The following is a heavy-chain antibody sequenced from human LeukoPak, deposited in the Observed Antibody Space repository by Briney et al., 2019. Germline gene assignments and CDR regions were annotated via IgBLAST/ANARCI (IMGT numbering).Heavy chain of an antibody. CDR1: GGTFSSYA. V-gene: IGHV1-69*06. CDR2: IIPIFGTA. CDR3: ARRGGRIAAAGTFDY. J-gene: IGHJ4*02. D-gene: IGHD6-13*01. Sequence: GASVKVSCKASGGTFSSYAISWVRQAPGQGLEWMGGIIPIFGTANYAQKFQGRVTITADKSTSTAYMELSSLRSEDTAVYYCARRGGRIAAAGTFDYWGQGTLVTVSS.